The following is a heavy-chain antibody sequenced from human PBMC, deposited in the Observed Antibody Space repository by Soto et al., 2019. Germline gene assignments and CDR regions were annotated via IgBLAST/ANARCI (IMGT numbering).Heavy chain of an antibody. Sequence: SETLSLTCTVSGGSISSSSYYWGWIRQPPGKGLEWIGSIYYSGSTYYNPSLKSRVTISVDTSKNQFSLKLSSVTAADTAVYYCARQSAAAGLNWFDPWGQGTLVTVSS. CDR3: ARQSAAAGLNWFDP. V-gene: IGHV4-39*01. D-gene: IGHD6-13*01. J-gene: IGHJ5*02. CDR1: GGSISSSSYY. CDR2: IYYSGST.